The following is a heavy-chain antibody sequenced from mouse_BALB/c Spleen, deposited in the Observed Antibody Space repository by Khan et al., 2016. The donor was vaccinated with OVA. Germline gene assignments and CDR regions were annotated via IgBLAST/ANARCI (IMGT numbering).Heavy chain of an antibody. Sequence: EVQLQESGPGLVKPSQSLSLTCTVTGYSITSDYAWNWIRQFPGNKLEWMGYISSTGGTSYNPSLKSRISITRDTSKHQFFLQLKSVTAETTATYNCARSLYYSYGYALDCWGRGTLVTVSS. J-gene: IGHJ4*01. V-gene: IGHV3-2*02. CDR1: GYSITSDYA. CDR3: ARSLYYSYGYALDC. CDR2: ISSTGGT. D-gene: IGHD2-12*01.